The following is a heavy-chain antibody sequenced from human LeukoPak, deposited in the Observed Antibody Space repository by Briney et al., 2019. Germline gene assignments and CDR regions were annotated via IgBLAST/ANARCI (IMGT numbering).Heavy chain of an antibody. Sequence: GGSLRLSCSASGFTFSSFAMHWARQAPGKGLEYISAITTNGGSTYYVDSVRGRFTISRDNSKNTVYLQLSSLRAEDTAVYCCVKVAAAGIGAFDIWGQGTMVTVSS. D-gene: IGHD6-13*01. CDR2: ITTNGGST. V-gene: IGHV3-64D*06. J-gene: IGHJ3*02. CDR1: GFTFSSFA. CDR3: VKVAAAGIGAFDI.